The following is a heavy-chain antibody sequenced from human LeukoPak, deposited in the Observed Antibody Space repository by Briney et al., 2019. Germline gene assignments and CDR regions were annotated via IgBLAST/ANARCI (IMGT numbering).Heavy chain of an antibody. CDR2: ISGSGGST. CDR3: ARGAHYDSTGYYPSYFDC. J-gene: IGHJ4*02. CDR1: GFTFSSYA. D-gene: IGHD3-22*01. Sequence: GGSLRLSCAASGFTFSSYAMSWVRQAPGKGLEWVSAISGSGGSTYYADSVKGRFTISRDNSNNTLFLQMNSLRADDTAIYYCARGAHYDSTGYYPSYFDCWGQGILVTVSS. V-gene: IGHV3-23*01.